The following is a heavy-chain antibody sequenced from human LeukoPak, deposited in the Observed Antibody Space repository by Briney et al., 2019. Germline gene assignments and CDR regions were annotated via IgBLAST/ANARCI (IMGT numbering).Heavy chain of an antibody. V-gene: IGHV3-21*01. CDR3: ARDYGGIDY. D-gene: IGHD3-16*01. J-gene: IGHJ4*02. CDR2: ISSSSSYI. Sequence: GGSLRLSCAAAGFTFSNFWMSWVRQAPGKGLEWVSSISSSSSYIYYADSVKGRFTISRDNAKNSLYLQMNSLRAEDTAVYYCARDYGGIDYWGQGTLVTVSS. CDR1: GFTFSNFW.